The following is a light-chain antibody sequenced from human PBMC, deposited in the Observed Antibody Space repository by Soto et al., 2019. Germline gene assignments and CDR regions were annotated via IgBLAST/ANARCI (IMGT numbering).Light chain of an antibody. J-gene: IGKJ4*01. CDR3: QRFNRWPPA. Sequence: IELTHSPAALSVSRGERATLSCWASHTVGTTLNWYQQKPGQAPRLLIYDTYIRATGVPARFSGSGSGTEFTLTIASLQSEPFGVYYCQRFNRWPPAFGGGTKVDIK. CDR2: DTY. V-gene: IGKV3-15*01. CDR1: HTVGTT.